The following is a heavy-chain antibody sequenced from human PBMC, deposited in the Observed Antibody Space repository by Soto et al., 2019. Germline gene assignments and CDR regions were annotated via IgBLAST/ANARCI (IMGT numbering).Heavy chain of an antibody. J-gene: IGHJ4*02. CDR3: AKGHGYSYGMGNDY. D-gene: IGHD5-18*01. CDR2: ISYDGSNK. Sequence: QVQLVESGGGVVQPGRSLRLSCAASVFTFSSYGMHWVRQAPGKGLEWVAVISYDGSNKYYADSVKGRFTISRDNSKNTLYLQMNSLRAEDTAVYYCAKGHGYSYGMGNDYWGQGTLVTVSS. V-gene: IGHV3-30*18. CDR1: VFTFSSYG.